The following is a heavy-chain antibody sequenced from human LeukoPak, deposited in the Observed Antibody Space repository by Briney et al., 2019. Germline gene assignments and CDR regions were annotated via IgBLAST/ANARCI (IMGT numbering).Heavy chain of an antibody. CDR3: ARARYGSGGHFFDF. J-gene: IGHJ4*02. Sequence: PGGSLRLSCAASGFNFNSYWMSWVRQAPGKGLECVANIKQDGSEIYFVDSVRGRFTISRDNAKSSLYLQMNSLRGEDTAVYYCARARYGSGGHFFDFWGRGALVTVSS. V-gene: IGHV3-7*04. CDR2: IKQDGSEI. CDR1: GFNFNSYW. D-gene: IGHD3-10*01.